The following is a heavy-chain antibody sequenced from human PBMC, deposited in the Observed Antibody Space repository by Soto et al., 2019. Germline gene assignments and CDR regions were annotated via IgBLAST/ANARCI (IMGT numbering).Heavy chain of an antibody. CDR3: ARSSFGILQLIYMDV. CDR2: IHYSGTT. J-gene: IGHJ6*03. Sequence: SDTLSLTCTVSIGSLSTYYWSWIRQPPGKGLEWIGYIHYSGTTYYNPSLKSRVTISVDTSKNQFSLKLSSVTAADTAMYYCARSSFGILQLIYMDVWGKGTTVTVSS. CDR1: IGSLSTYY. D-gene: IGHD2-2*01. V-gene: IGHV4-59*08.